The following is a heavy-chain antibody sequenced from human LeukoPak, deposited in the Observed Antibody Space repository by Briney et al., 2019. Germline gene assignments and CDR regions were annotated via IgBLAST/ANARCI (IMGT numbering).Heavy chain of an antibody. CDR3: ANYDSSGYYFND. CDR1: GFTFSSYA. V-gene: IGHV3-23*01. J-gene: IGHJ4*02. Sequence: GGSLRLSCAASGFTFSSYAMSWVRQAPGKGLEWVSAISGSFIGTYYADSVKGRFTISRDNSKNTLYLQMNSLRAEDTAVYYCANYDSSGYYFNDWGQGTLVTVSS. D-gene: IGHD3-22*01. CDR2: ISGSFIGT.